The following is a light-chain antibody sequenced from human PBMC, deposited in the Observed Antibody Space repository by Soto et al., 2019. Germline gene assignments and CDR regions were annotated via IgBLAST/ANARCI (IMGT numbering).Light chain of an antibody. CDR3: HQYNNWPRT. V-gene: IGKV3-15*01. CDR1: QSVSSN. J-gene: IGKJ1*01. CDR2: GAS. Sequence: EITLPQSQATLYLTPKERANLSCRASQSVSSNLAWYQQKPGQAPRLLIYGASNRAAGIPARFSGSGSGTEFTLTISSLQSEDFAVYYCHQYNNWPRTFGQGTKVDIK.